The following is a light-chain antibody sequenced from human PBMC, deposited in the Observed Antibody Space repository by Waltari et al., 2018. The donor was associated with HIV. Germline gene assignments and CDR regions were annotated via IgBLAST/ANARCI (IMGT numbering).Light chain of an antibody. CDR3: QQYYSTPHT. Sequence: DIVMSQSPDSLAVSLGDRATINCKSSQSVLFSSNNKNYLAWYQQKPGEPPKLLIYWASTREFGVPDRFSGSGSGTDFTLTISSLQAEDVAVYYCQQYYSTPHTFGQGTKLEIK. J-gene: IGKJ2*01. V-gene: IGKV4-1*01. CDR1: QSVLFSSNNKNY. CDR2: WAS.